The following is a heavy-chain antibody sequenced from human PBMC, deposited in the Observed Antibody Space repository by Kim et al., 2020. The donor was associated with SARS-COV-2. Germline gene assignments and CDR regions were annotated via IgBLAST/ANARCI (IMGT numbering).Heavy chain of an antibody. CDR1: GGSITSYY. Sequence: SETLSLTCTVSGGSITSYYWSWIRQPPGKGLEWIGYIYYSGSTNYNPSLKSRVTISVDTSKNQFSLKLTSVTAADTAVYYCSRADYGSGCFYYYYMYV. D-gene: IGHD3-10*01. J-gene: IGHJ6*03. CDR2: IYYSGST. CDR3: SRADYGSGCFYYYYMYV. V-gene: IGHV4-59*08.